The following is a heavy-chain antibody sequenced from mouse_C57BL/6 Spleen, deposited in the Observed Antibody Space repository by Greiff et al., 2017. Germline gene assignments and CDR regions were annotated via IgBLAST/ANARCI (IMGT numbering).Heavy chain of an antibody. V-gene: IGHV5-17*01. CDR3: ARREGYYLYYYAMDY. CDR1: GFTFSDYG. Sequence: EVMLVESGGGLVKPGGSLKLSCAASGFTFSDYGMHWVRQAPEKGLAWVAYISSGSSTIYYADTVKGRFTISRDNAKNTLFLQMTSLRSEDTAMYYCARREGYYLYYYAMDYWGQGTSVTVSS. CDR2: ISSGSSTI. J-gene: IGHJ4*01. D-gene: IGHD2-3*01.